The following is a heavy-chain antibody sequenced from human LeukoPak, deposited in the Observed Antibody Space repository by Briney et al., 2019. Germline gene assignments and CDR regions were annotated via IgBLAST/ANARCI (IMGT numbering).Heavy chain of an antibody. CDR2: ISSSSSYI. Sequence: GGSLRLSCAASGFTFSSYSMNWVRQAPGKGLEWVSSISSSSSYIYYADSVKGRFTISRDNAKNPLYLQMNSLRAEDTAVYYCTRDLIVGCTAILGYWGQGTLVTVSS. J-gene: IGHJ4*02. V-gene: IGHV3-21*01. CDR3: TRDLIVGCTAILGY. D-gene: IGHD1-26*01. CDR1: GFTFSSYS.